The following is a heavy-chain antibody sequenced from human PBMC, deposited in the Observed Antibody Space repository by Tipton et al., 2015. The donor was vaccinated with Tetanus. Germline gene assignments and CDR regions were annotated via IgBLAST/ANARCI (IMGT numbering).Heavy chain of an antibody. Sequence: SLRLSCAASGFTFSSYAMSWVRQAPGKGLEWVSAISGSGGSTYYADSVKGRFTISRDNSKNTLYLQMNSLRAEDTAVYYCAKGWENSGGSCYDYWGQGTLVTVSS. CDR2: ISGSGGST. V-gene: IGHV3-23*01. CDR3: AKGWENSGGSCYDY. D-gene: IGHD2-15*01. J-gene: IGHJ4*02. CDR1: GFTFSSYA.